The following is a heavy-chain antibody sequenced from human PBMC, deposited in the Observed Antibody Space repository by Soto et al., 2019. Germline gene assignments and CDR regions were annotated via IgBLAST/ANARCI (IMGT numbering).Heavy chain of an antibody. CDR3: ARDLHSYGDDAFDI. V-gene: IGHV1-18*01. CDR2: ISAFNGNT. CDR1: GYTFTSYG. Sequence: ASVKVSCKASGYTFTSYGISWVRQAPGQGLEWMGWISAFNGNTNYAQKLQGRVTMTTDTSTSTAYMELRSLRSDDTAVYYCARDLHSYGDDAFDIWGQGTMVTVSS. D-gene: IGHD5-18*01. J-gene: IGHJ3*02.